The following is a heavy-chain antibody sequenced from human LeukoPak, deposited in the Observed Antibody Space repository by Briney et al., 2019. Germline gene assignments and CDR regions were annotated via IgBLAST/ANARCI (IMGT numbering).Heavy chain of an antibody. CDR3: ARDLLLEPFHMDV. J-gene: IGHJ6*03. CDR1: GFTFSDYY. D-gene: IGHD1-1*01. Sequence: GGSLRLSCAASGFTFSDYYMSWIRQAPGKGLEWVSYISSSGSTIYYADSVKGRFTISRDNAKNSLYLQMNSLRAEDTAVYYCARDLLLEPFHMDVWGKGTTVTVSS. V-gene: IGHV3-11*01. CDR2: ISSSGSTI.